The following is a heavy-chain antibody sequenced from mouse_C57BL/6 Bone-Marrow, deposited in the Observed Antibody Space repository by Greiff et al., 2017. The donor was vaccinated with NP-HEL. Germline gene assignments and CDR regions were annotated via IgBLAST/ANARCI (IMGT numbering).Heavy chain of an antibody. V-gene: IGHV5-6*01. CDR1: GFTFSSYG. CDR2: ISSGGSYT. Sequence: DVQLVESGGDLVKPGGSLKLSCAASGFTFSSYGMSLVRQTPDKRLEWVATISSGGSYTYYPDSVKGRFTISRDNAKNTLYLQMSSLKSEDTAMYYCASPYDYDVAWFAYWGQGTLVTVSA. CDR3: ASPYDYDVAWFAY. J-gene: IGHJ3*01. D-gene: IGHD2-4*01.